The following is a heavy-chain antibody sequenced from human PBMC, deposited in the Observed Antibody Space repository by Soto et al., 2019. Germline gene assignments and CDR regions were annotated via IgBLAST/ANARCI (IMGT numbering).Heavy chain of an antibody. J-gene: IGHJ6*03. D-gene: IGHD3-9*01. CDR2: INHSGST. CDR3: AGGRGGGDTYYDILTGYSSGYYYYYYMDV. Sequence: QVQLQQWGAGLLKPSETLSLTCAVYGGSFSGYYWSWIRQPPGKGLEWIGEINHSGSTNYNPSLNSRGPHSIATPKNQFSPKVSSGTAADRGLYFCAGGRGGGDTYYDILTGYSSGYYYYYYMDVWGKGTTVTVSS. CDR1: GGSFSGYY. V-gene: IGHV4-34*01.